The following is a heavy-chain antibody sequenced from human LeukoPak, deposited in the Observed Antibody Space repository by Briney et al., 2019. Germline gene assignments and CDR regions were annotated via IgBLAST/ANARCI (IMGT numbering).Heavy chain of an antibody. Sequence: GASVKVSCKASGYTFTSYYMHWVRQAPGQGLEWMGIINPSGGSTSYAQKFQGRVTMTRDMSTNTVYMELSSLRSEDTAVYYCARGLAVPAGMGYNWFDPWGQGTLVTVSS. CDR2: INPSGGST. J-gene: IGHJ5*02. D-gene: IGHD2-2*01. CDR3: ARGLAVPAGMGYNWFDP. CDR1: GYTFTSYY. V-gene: IGHV1-46*01.